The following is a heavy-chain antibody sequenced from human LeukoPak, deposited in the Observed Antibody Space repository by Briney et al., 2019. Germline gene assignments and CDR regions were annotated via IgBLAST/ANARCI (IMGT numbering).Heavy chain of an antibody. Sequence: SETLSLTCAVSGGSISSGGYSWSWIRQPPGKGLEWIGYIYRSGSTYYNPSLKSRVTISVDRSKNQFSLKLSSVTAADTAVYYCARGPVGGDSSGYLYYFDYWGQGTLVTVSS. CDR3: ARGPVGGDSSGYLYYFDY. V-gene: IGHV4-30-2*01. CDR1: GGSISSGGYS. CDR2: IYRSGST. J-gene: IGHJ4*02. D-gene: IGHD3-22*01.